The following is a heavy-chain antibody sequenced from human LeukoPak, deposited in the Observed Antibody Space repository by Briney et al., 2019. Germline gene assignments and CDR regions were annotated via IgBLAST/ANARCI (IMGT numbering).Heavy chain of an antibody. V-gene: IGHV3-21*01. CDR2: INTGSTYV. D-gene: IGHD1-1*01. Sequence: GGSLRLSCAASGFYFSSYSMNWVRQAPGKGLEWVSSINTGSTYVYYADSVKGRFTISRDNAKNSLHLQMYSLRAEDTAVYFCARVEATTGRNYHYYYMDVWGKGTTVTVSS. J-gene: IGHJ6*03. CDR1: GFYFSSYS. CDR3: ARVEATTGRNYHYYYMDV.